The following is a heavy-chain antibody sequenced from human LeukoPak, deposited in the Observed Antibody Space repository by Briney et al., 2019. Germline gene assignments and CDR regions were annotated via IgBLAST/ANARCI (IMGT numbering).Heavy chain of an antibody. CDR3: ARGPLPPYSGSYSGPDY. V-gene: IGHV1-2*02. Sequence: ASVKVSCKASGYTFTGYYMHWVRQAPGQGLEWMGWINPNSGGTNYAQKFQGRVTMTRDTSISTAYMELSSLRSEDTAVYYCARGPLPPYSGSYSGPDYWGQGTLVTVSS. CDR2: INPNSGGT. CDR1: GYTFTGYY. D-gene: IGHD1-26*01. J-gene: IGHJ4*02.